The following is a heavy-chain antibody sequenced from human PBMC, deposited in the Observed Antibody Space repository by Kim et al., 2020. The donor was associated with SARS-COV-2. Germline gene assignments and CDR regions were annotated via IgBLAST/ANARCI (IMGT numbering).Heavy chain of an antibody. J-gene: IGHJ3*01. CDR2: INNDAHRP. CDR3: VRDPV. Sequence: INNDAHRPYYPDPLKGRFTISRGNAKNTVHLQMNRLRAEETAVYYCVRDPVWGQGTLVTVSS. V-gene: IGHV3-74*01.